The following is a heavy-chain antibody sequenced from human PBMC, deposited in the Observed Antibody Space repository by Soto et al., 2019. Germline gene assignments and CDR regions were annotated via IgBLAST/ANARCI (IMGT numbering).Heavy chain of an antibody. D-gene: IGHD2-2*01. J-gene: IGHJ4*02. Sequence: VGSLRLSCAASGFTFSSYWMRWVRQAPGKGLVWVSRINSDGSSTIYADSVKGRFTISRDNAKNTLYLQMNSLRAEDTAVYYCARDRSSAAADYWGQGTLVTVSS. V-gene: IGHV3-74*01. CDR1: GFTFSSYW. CDR2: INSDGSST. CDR3: ARDRSSAAADY.